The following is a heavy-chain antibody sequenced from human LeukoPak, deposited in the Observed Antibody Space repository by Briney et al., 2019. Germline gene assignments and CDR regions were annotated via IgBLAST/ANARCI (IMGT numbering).Heavy chain of an antibody. D-gene: IGHD2-15*01. CDR1: GYTFSSYG. Sequence: GASVKVSCKPSGYTFSSYGVTWVRQAPGQGLEWMGRITAYNGNTKYAQKLQGRVTMTTVTSTSTAYMELRSLRSDDTAVYYCARDSDCSGGSCHFDYWGQETLVTVSS. J-gene: IGHJ4*02. V-gene: IGHV1-18*01. CDR2: ITAYNGNT. CDR3: ARDSDCSGGSCHFDY.